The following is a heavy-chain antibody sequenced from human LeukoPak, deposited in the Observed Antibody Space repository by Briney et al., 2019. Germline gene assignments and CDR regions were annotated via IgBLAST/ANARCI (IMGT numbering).Heavy chain of an antibody. CDR3: ARGLHWGDY. Sequence: AGGSLRLSCAAPGITFSSSAVSWVRQAPGKGLEWVSDIRGSGDTTYYADSVKGRFTISRDNSKNTLYLQMNSLRAEDTAVYYCARGLHWGDYWGQGTLVTVSS. CDR2: IRGSGDTT. J-gene: IGHJ4*02. D-gene: IGHD7-27*01. CDR1: GITFSSSA. V-gene: IGHV3-23*01.